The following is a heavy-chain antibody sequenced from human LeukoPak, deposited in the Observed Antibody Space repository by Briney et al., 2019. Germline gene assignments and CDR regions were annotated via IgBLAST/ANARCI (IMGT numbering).Heavy chain of an antibody. CDR3: ARDYTMTHAFGI. Sequence: SETLSLTCTVSGGSMSSYYWSWIRQPPGKGLEWIGYIYYTGSTDYNPSLKSRVTISVDTSKNQFSLKLSSVTAADAALYYCARDYTMTHAFGIWGQGTLVTVSS. V-gene: IGHV4-59*01. D-gene: IGHD3-22*01. J-gene: IGHJ3*02. CDR2: IYYTGST. CDR1: GGSMSSYY.